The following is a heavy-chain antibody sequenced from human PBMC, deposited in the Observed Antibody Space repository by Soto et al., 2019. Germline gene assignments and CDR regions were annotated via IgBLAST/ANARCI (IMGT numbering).Heavy chain of an antibody. CDR1: GGTTSSYT. CDR2: IVPMIGKV. V-gene: IGHV1-69*02. J-gene: IGHJ4*02. Sequence: QVQLVHSGAEVEKPGSSVKVSCKVSGGTTSSYTIGWVRQAPGQGLQWMGNIVPMIGKVDYAQTFQDRVTLTADKSTRTVYMEVRSLRSEDTAVYFCALRTGNWNPLGDWGQGTLVNVSS. D-gene: IGHD1-1*01. CDR3: ALRTGNWNPLGD.